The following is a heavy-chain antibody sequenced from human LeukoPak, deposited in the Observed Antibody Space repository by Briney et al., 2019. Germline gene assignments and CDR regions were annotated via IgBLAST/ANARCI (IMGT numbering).Heavy chain of an antibody. CDR2: FYTSGTT. V-gene: IGHV4-4*07. J-gene: IGHJ4*02. CDR3: ARCRHGNCDYFDY. Sequence: SETLSLTCTVSGGSFTSDYWSWIRQPAGKGLEWIGRFYTSGTTNNNPSLKSRVTMSADTSKNQFSLKLSSVTAADTAVYYCARCRHGNCDYFDYWGQGTLVTVSS. CDR1: GGSFTSDY. D-gene: IGHD1-7*01.